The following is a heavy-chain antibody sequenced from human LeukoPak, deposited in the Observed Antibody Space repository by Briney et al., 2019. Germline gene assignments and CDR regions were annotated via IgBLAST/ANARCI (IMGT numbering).Heavy chain of an antibody. J-gene: IGHJ4*02. V-gene: IGHV1-3*01. Sequence: ASVTVSCKASGYTFTSYAMHWVRQAPGQRLEWMGWINAGNGNTKYSQKFQGRVTITRDTSASTAYMELSSLRSEDTAVYYCAREAALVRGVIWSPMDYWGQGTLVTVSS. CDR1: GYTFTSYA. CDR2: INAGNGNT. D-gene: IGHD3-10*01. CDR3: AREAALVRGVIWSPMDY.